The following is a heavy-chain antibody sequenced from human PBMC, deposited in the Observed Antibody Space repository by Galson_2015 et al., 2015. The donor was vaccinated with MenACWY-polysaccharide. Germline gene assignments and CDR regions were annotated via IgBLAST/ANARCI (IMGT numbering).Heavy chain of an antibody. CDR1: GFTFNDYW. CDR2: IRQDGSEK. V-gene: IGHV3-7*03. D-gene: IGHD5-18*01. CDR3: ARGAHGYSYRGQGFAMDV. Sequence: SLRLSCAASGFTFNDYWMSWVRQAPGKGLEWVANIRQDGSEKYYVDSVKGRFTISRDDAKNSLYLQMNGLRAEDTAVYYCARGAHGYSYRGQGFAMDVWGQGTTVTVSS. J-gene: IGHJ6*02.